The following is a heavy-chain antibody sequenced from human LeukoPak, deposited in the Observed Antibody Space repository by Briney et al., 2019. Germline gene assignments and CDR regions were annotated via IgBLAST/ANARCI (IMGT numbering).Heavy chain of an antibody. V-gene: IGHV1-69*04. Sequence: SVNVSCKSSLGTFSLYAISRVRQAPGQGVEWVGRIIPIPGIANYPPPFQGRVTIPADKSTSPAYMELTSLRPEDTAVYYCARDGAYRSGWSLWGPGTLVTVSS. D-gene: IGHD6-19*01. CDR2: IIPIPGIA. CDR3: ARDGAYRSGWSL. CDR1: LGTFSLYA. J-gene: IGHJ4*02.